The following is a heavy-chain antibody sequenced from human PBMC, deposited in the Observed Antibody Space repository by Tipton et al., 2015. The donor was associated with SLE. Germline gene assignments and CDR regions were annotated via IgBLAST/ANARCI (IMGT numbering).Heavy chain of an antibody. CDR3: ARGAKERITLVRVRPYYFDY. V-gene: IGHV4-34*01. J-gene: IGHJ4*01. CDR1: GGSFSGYY. Sequence: TLSLTCAVYGGSFSGYYWSWIRQPPGKGLEWIGESNPSGSTNYNPSLKSRVTTSVDTSKNQLSLKLTSVTAADTSVYYCARGAKERITLVRVRPYYFDYWGQGSLVTVSS. D-gene: IGHD3-10*01. CDR2: SNPSGST.